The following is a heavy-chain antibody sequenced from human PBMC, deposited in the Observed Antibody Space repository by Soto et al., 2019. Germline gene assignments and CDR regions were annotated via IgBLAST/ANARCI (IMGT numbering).Heavy chain of an antibody. D-gene: IGHD3-10*01. CDR2: VTGGGHTT. V-gene: IGHV3-23*01. Sequence: GGSLRLSCAASGFTFSRYAMSWVRQAPGKGLEWVSTVTGGGHTTYNADSVNGRFTISRDNSKNTLYLQMNNLRAEDTAIYYCASSSGDLDVYGMDIWGPGTTVTVSS. J-gene: IGHJ6*02. CDR1: GFTFSRYA. CDR3: ASSSGDLDVYGMDI.